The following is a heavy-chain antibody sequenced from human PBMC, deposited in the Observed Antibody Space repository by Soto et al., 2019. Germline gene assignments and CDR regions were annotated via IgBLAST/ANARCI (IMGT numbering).Heavy chain of an antibody. CDR1: GGSISSGGYS. CDR2: IFHSGST. CDR3: ARDNGYSYGYNFDH. D-gene: IGHD5-18*01. V-gene: IGHV4-30-2*01. J-gene: IGHJ4*02. Sequence: SETLSLTCAVSGGSISSGGYSWSWLRQPPGKGLEWIGYIFHSGSTYYNPSLKSRVTISVDTSKNQFSLKLTSVTAADTAVYYCARDNGYSYGYNFDHWGQEPLVTVSS.